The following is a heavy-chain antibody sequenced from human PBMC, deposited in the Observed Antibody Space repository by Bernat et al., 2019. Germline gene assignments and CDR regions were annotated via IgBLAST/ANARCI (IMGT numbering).Heavy chain of an antibody. Sequence: EVQLLESGGGLVQPGRSLRLSCAASGFTFDDYAMHWVRQAPGKGLEWVSGISWNSGSIGYADSVKGRFTISRDNAKNSLYLQMNSLRAEDTALYYCAAVSGYSYATGDYWGQGTLVNVSS. J-gene: IGHJ4*02. CDR3: AAVSGYSYATGDY. CDR2: ISWNSGSI. V-gene: IGHV3-9*01. CDR1: GFTFDDYA. D-gene: IGHD5-18*01.